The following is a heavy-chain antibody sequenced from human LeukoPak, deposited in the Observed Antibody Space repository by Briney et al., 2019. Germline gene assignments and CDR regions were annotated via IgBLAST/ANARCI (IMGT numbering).Heavy chain of an antibody. CDR3: AKSLGGREFDP. CDR1: GYTFTSYY. V-gene: IGHV1-46*01. Sequence: ASVKVSCKSSGYTFTSYYMHWVRQAPGQGLEWMGIINPSGGSTSYAQKFQGRVTMTRDTSTSTVYMELSSLRSEDTAAYYCAKSLGGREFDPWGQGTLVTVSS. J-gene: IGHJ5*02. CDR2: INPSGGST. D-gene: IGHD1-26*01.